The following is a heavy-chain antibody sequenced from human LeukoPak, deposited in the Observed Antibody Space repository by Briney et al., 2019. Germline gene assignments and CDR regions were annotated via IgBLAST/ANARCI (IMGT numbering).Heavy chain of an antibody. CDR3: ARVGRYSSSWYYLDY. V-gene: IGHV4-59*01. J-gene: IGHJ4*02. CDR2: IYYSGST. CDR1: GGSISSYY. D-gene: IGHD6-13*01. Sequence: SETLSLTCTVSGGSISSYYWSWIRQPPGKGLEWLGYIYYSGSTNYNPSLKSRVTISVDTSKNQFSLKLSSVTAADTAVYYCARVGRYSSSWYYLDYWGQGTLVTVSS.